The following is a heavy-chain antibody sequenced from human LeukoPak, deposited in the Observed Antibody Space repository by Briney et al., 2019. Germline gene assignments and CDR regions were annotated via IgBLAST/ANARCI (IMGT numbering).Heavy chain of an antibody. V-gene: IGHV3-49*03. Sequence: GGSLRLSCTGSGFPFSEHPITWLRPAPGKGLEWIGFIRDKDWRGTRQYAPSVNGRFTISRDDSKSMAYLQMDSLRIEDTAIYYCARGRYGDYTDWGQGTLVVVSS. D-gene: IGHD4-17*01. CDR1: GFPFSEHP. J-gene: IGHJ4*02. CDR2: IRDKDWRGTR. CDR3: ARGRYGDYTD.